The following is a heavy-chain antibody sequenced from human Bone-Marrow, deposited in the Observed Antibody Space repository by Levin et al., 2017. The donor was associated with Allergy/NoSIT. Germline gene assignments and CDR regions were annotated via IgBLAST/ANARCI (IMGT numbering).Heavy chain of an antibody. J-gene: IGHJ1*01. Sequence: HAGGSLRLSCSASGFTFSSYAMHWVRQAPGKGLEYVSAISSNGGSTYYADSVKGRFTISRDNSKNTLYLQMSSLRAEDTAVYYCVKGSGWSPSGDFQHWGQGTLVTVSS. V-gene: IGHV3-64D*06. CDR3: VKGSGWSPSGDFQH. D-gene: IGHD6-19*01. CDR1: GFTFSSYA. CDR2: ISSNGGST.